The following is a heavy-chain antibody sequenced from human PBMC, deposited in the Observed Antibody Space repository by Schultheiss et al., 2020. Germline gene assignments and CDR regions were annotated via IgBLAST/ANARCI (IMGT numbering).Heavy chain of an antibody. J-gene: IGHJ1*01. CDR2: IYWNDDK. V-gene: IGHV2-5*01. CDR1: GFSLSTSGVG. D-gene: IGHD1-26*01. Sequence: SGPTLVKPTQTLTLTCTFSGFSLSTSGVGVGWIRQPPGKALEWLALIYWNDDKRYSPSLKSRLTITKDTSKNQVVLTMTNMDPVDTATYYCAHMKVGATLGYFQHWGQGTPVTVSS. CDR3: AHMKVGATLGYFQH.